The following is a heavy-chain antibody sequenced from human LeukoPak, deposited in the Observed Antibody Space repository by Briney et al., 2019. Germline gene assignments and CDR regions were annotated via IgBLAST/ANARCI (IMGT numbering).Heavy chain of an antibody. D-gene: IGHD2-2*01. CDR1: GYTFTSYG. Sequence: ASVKVSCKASGYTFTSYGISWVRQAPGQGLEWVGWISAYNGNTNYAQKLQGRVTMTTDTSTSTAYMELSSQRSDDTAVYYCARGQGVVVPAAGYYFDYWGQGTLVTVST. CDR2: ISAYNGNT. CDR3: ARGQGVVVPAAGYYFDY. J-gene: IGHJ4*02. V-gene: IGHV1-18*01.